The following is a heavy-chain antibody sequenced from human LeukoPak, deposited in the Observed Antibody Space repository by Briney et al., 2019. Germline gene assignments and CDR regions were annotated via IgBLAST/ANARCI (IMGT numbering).Heavy chain of an antibody. CDR3: ARGPAGGYYGSGSYFDY. D-gene: IGHD3-10*01. V-gene: IGHV1-18*04. CDR1: GYTFTSYG. CDR2: INAYNGNT. Sequence: ASVKVSCKASGYTFTSYGISWVRQAPGQGLEWMGWINAYNGNTNYAQKLQGRVTMTTDTSTSTAYMELRSLRSDDTAVYYCARGPAGGYYGSGSYFDYWGQGTLVTVSS. J-gene: IGHJ4*02.